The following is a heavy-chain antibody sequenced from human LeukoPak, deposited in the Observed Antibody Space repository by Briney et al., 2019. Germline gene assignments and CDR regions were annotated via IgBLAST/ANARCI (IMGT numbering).Heavy chain of an antibody. CDR3: ARVPYDYGDYVDPL. D-gene: IGHD4-17*01. CDR1: GGSFSGYY. J-gene: IGHJ4*02. V-gene: IGHV4-34*01. CDR2: INHSGGT. Sequence: PSETLSLXCAVYGGSFSGYYWSWIRQPPGKGLEWIGEINHSGGTNYNPSLKSRVTISVDTSKNQFSLKLSSVTAADTGVYYCARVPYDYGDYVDPLWGQGTLVTVSS.